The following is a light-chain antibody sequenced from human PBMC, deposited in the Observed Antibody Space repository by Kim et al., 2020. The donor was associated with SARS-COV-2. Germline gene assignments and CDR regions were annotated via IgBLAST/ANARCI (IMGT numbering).Light chain of an antibody. V-gene: IGKV3-20*01. CDR1: QSVNNNF. CDR2: AAS. Sequence: EIVLTQSPGTLSLSPGESATLSCRASQSVNNNFLAWYQQKPGQAPRLLIYAASRRATGIPDRFSGSESGTDFTLTISRLEPEDFAVFYCQQYGSSPWTFGQGTKVDIK. CDR3: QQYGSSPWT. J-gene: IGKJ1*01.